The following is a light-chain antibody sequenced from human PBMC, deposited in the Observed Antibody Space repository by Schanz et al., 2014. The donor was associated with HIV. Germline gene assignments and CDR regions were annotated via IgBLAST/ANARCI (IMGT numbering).Light chain of an antibody. J-gene: IGKJ5*01. V-gene: IGKV3-20*01. CDR2: GAS. CDR3: QQYSNWPFT. Sequence: EIVLTQSPVTLSLSPGERVTLSCRASQNVYSNYLAWYQQKPGQAPRLLVYGASSRATGIPDRFSGSGSGSEFTLTISNLQSEDFAVYFCQQYSNWPFTFGQGTRLEIK. CDR1: QNVYSNY.